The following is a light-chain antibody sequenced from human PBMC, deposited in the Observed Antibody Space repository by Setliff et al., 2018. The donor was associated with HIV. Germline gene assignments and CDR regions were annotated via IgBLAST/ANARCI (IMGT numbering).Light chain of an antibody. CDR2: DAS. V-gene: IGKV3D-20*01. CDR3: QSYGTTSWT. Sequence: EIVLTQSPGTLSLSPGEGATLSCRASQSVNHYLAWYQQKPGLAPRLLIFDASNRAGGVPDRVSGSGSGTDFTLTISRLEPEDFAIYYCQSYGTTSWTFGQGTKV. J-gene: IGKJ1*01. CDR1: QSVNHY.